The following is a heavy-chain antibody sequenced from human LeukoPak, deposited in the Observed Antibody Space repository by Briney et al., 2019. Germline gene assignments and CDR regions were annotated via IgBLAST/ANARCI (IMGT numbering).Heavy chain of an antibody. J-gene: IGHJ4*02. V-gene: IGHV4-39*01. Sequence: SETLSLTCTVSGDSVSSTNYYWGWIRQPPGRGLEWIASIRYSESAYYSPSLKSRATISVDTPKNQFSLRLRSLTATDTAVYYCATQDSSHYWGQGTLVTVSS. CDR2: IRYSESA. D-gene: IGHD3-22*01. CDR3: ATQDSSHY. CDR1: GDSVSSTNYY.